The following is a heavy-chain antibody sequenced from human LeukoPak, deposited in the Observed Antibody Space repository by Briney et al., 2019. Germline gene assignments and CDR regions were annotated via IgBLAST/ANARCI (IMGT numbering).Heavy chain of an antibody. V-gene: IGHV4-38-2*02. D-gene: IGHD6-13*01. Sequence: PSETLSLTCTVSGYSISSGYYWGWIRQPPGKGLEWIGSIYHSGSTYYNPSLKSRVTISVDTSKNQFSLKLSSVTAADTAVYYCARGSKAAAGTNLDYWGQGTLVTVSS. CDR2: IYHSGST. CDR1: GYSISSGYY. J-gene: IGHJ4*02. CDR3: ARGSKAAAGTNLDY.